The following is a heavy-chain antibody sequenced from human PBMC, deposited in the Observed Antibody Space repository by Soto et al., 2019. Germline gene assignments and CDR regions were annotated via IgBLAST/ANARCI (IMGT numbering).Heavy chain of an antibody. CDR3: ETDSHNPDNMDV. J-gene: IGHJ6*02. CDR2: IWYDGSHK. D-gene: IGHD3-9*01. V-gene: IGHV3-33*01. Sequence: GGSLRLSCAASGFTFSRYGMHWVRQAPGEGLEWVAVIWYDGSHKYYADSVKGRFTISRDDSKNSLFLQMDSLRAEDTAVYYCETDSHNPDNMDVWGQGTTVTVSS. CDR1: GFTFSRYG.